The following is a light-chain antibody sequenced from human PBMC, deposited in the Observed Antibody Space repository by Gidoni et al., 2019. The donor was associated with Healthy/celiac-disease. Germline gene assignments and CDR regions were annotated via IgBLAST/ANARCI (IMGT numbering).Light chain of an antibody. CDR3: QQYDNLHMYT. V-gene: IGKV1-33*01. CDR1: QDISNY. J-gene: IGKJ2*01. Sequence: DIQMTQSPSSLSASVGDRLTITCQASQDISNYLNWYQQKTGKAPKLLIYDASNLETGVPSRFSGSGSGTDFTFTISSLQTEDIATYYCQQYDNLHMYTFGQGTKLEIK. CDR2: DAS.